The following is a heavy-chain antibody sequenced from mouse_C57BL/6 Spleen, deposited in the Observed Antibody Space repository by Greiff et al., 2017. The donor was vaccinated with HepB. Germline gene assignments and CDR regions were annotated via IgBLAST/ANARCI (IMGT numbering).Heavy chain of an antibody. D-gene: IGHD1-1*01. CDR2: IYPGNSDT. J-gene: IGHJ1*03. CDR1: GYTFTSYW. CDR3: TRYDYYGSSPWYFDV. V-gene: IGHV1-5*01. Sequence: VQLQQSGTVLARPGASVKMSCKTSGYTFTSYWMHWVKQRPGQGLEWIGAIYPGNSDTSYNQKFKGKAKLTAVTSASTAYMELSSLTNENSAVYYCTRYDYYGSSPWYFDVWGTGTTVTVSS.